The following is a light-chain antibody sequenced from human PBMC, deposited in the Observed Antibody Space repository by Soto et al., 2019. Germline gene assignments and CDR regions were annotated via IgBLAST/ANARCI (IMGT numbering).Light chain of an antibody. CDR1: QSISNNY. CDR2: GAF. Sequence: EIVLTQSPGTLSLSPGERATLSCRASQSISNNYLDWYQQKPGQAPTLVISGAFNRASGIPDRFSGSGSGTDIILTISRIAPEDFGGAACERYCSSPPITFCGGTKVEMK. CDR3: ERYCSSPPIT. V-gene: IGKV3-20*01. J-gene: IGKJ4*01.